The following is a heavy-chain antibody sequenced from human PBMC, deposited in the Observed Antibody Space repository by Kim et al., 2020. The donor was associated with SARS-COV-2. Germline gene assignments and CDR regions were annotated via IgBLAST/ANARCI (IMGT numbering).Heavy chain of an antibody. D-gene: IGHD5-18*01. J-gene: IGHJ5*02. CDR3: TLQQLVPLNFGDWFDP. V-gene: IGHV3-30*03. CDR1: GITFRSYG. CDR2: ISNDGGNE. Sequence: GGSLRLSCAASGITFRSYGLHWVRQAPGKGLEWVAVISNDGGNEYYADSVKGRFTISRDNSKNTLYLQMNSLRAEDTAVYYCTLQQLVPLNFGDWFDPWGQGTLVTVSS.